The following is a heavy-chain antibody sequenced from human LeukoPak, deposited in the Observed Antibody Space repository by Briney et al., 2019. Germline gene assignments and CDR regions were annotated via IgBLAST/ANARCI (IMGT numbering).Heavy chain of an antibody. Sequence: ASVKVSCKASGYTFTSYYMHWVRQAPGQGLEWVGIINPGDGGTSYAQKFQGRATMSRDTFTSTLYMELSSLRSEDTALYYCAREPRKDGHNGMDVWGQGTTVTVSS. J-gene: IGHJ6*02. CDR3: AREPRKDGHNGMDV. V-gene: IGHV1-46*01. D-gene: IGHD5-24*01. CDR2: INPGDGGT. CDR1: GYTFTSYY.